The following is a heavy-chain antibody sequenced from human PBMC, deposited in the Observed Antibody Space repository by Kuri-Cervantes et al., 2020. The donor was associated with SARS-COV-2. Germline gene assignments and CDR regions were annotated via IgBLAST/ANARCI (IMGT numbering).Heavy chain of an antibody. CDR1: GFTYNNYG. Sequence: LSLTCAASGFTYNNYGMHWVRQAPGKGLEWVAVIWYDGRNKYYADSVKGRFTISRDNSKNTLYLQMNSLRAEDTAVYYCARDADDSSGYDYFDYWGQGTLVTVSS. V-gene: IGHV3-30*19. D-gene: IGHD3-22*01. CDR3: ARDADDSSGYDYFDY. CDR2: IWYDGRNK. J-gene: IGHJ4*02.